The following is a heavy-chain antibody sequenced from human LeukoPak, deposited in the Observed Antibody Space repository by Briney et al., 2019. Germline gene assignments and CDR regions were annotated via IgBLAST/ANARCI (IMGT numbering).Heavy chain of an antibody. J-gene: IGHJ4*02. CDR2: IYTSGST. Sequence: PSETLSLTCTVSGGSISSGNYYWNWIRQPAGKGLEWIGRIYTSGSTHYNPSLKSRVTISVDTSKNHFSLKLSSVTAADTAVYYCAREGPYYDSSGYIPYFLYWGQGTLATVSS. D-gene: IGHD3-22*01. CDR3: AREGPYYDSSGYIPYFLY. V-gene: IGHV4-61*02. CDR1: GGSISSGNYY.